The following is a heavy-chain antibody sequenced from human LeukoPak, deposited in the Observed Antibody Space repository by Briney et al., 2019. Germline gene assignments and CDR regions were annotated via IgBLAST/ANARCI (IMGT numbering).Heavy chain of an antibody. CDR2: VNHEGDS. J-gene: IGHJ6*03. CDR1: GVSLRGYY. D-gene: IGHD5/OR15-5a*01. V-gene: IGHV4-34*01. CDR3: ARGRKHVSDYYFDV. Sequence: SETLSLTCAVYGVSLRGYYWSWIRQSPEKGLEWIGEVNHEGDSIYSPSLKSRLTLSVDMSKNQFSLNLRSVTAADTAVYFCARGRKHVSDYYFDVWGKGTTVIVSS.